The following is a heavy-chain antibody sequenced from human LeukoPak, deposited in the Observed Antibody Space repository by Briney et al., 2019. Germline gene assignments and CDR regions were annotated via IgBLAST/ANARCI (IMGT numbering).Heavy chain of an antibody. V-gene: IGHV3-30*18. CDR3: AKDLDTGYKYYYYGMDV. D-gene: IGHD3-9*01. Sequence: GRSLRLSCAAPGFTFSSYGMHWVRQAPGKGLEWVAVISYDGSNKYYADSVKGRFTISRDNSKNTLYLQMNSLRAEETAVYYCAKDLDTGYKYYYYGMDVWGKGTTVTVSS. J-gene: IGHJ6*04. CDR1: GFTFSSYG. CDR2: ISYDGSNK.